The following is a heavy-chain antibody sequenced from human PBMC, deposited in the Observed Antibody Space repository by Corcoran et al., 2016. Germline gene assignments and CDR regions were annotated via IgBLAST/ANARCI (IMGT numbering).Heavy chain of an antibody. D-gene: IGHD2-8*01. Sequence: QLQLQESGPGLVKPSETLSLTCTVTGGSISSSSYYWGWIRQPPGKGLEWMGSIYYSGSTYYNPSLKRRVTISVDTSKNQFALKLRPVTAADTALYYGARQRRRLSTNEGGWFDPWGQGTLVTVSS. J-gene: IGHJ5*02. CDR2: IYYSGST. V-gene: IGHV4-39*01. CDR3: ARQRRRLSTNEGGWFDP. CDR1: GGSISSSSYY.